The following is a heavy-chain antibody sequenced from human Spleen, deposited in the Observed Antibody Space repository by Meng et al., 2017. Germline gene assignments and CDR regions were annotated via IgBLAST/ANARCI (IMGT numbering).Heavy chain of an antibody. D-gene: IGHD6-13*01. V-gene: IGHV1-2*06. CDR1: GYTFAAYW. CDR3: ARDEDISAAGYLLGDF. J-gene: IGHJ4*02. CDR2: IDPKSDNT. Sequence: VQLVRSGAEVKKPGASVKVVCKASGYTFAAYWIQWVRPAPGQGLEWMGRIDPKSDNTHYAQKFQGRVTMTRDTSISTAYMELSGLRSDDTAVYYCARDEDISAAGYLLGDFWGQGTLVTVSS.